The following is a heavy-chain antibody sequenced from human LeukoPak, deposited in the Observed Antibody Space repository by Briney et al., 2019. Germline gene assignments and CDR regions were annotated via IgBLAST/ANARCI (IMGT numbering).Heavy chain of an antibody. V-gene: IGHV4-61*02. D-gene: IGHD3-3*01. CDR3: ARGGFLVQNHFDP. CDR1: GGSISSGSYY. CDR2: IHGSGST. Sequence: SETLSLTCTVSGGSISSGSYYWSWIRQPAGKGLEWIGRIHGSGSTAYNPSVKSRVTISLDTSKNQFSLKLNSVTAADTAVYYCARGGFLVQNHFDPWGQGTLVTVSS. J-gene: IGHJ5*02.